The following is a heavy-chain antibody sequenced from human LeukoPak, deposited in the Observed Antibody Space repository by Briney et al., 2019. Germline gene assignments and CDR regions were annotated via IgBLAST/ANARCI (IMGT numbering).Heavy chain of an antibody. V-gene: IGHV3-43*01. J-gene: IGHJ6*02. D-gene: IGHD2-21*02. CDR1: GFTFEAYT. CDR2: IRWDGYTA. CDR3: AKSLVTYSYYYGLDV. Sequence: PGGSLRLSCATSGFTFEAYTMHWVRQAPGRGLEWVSLIRWDGYTAFYADSVEGRFTISRDNSKNSLYLQVNSLRTEDTALYYCAKSLVTYSYYYGLDVWGQGTTVTVSS.